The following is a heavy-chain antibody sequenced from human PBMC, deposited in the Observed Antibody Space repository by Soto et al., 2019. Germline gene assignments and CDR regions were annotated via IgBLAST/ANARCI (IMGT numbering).Heavy chain of an antibody. CDR2: IYYSGST. D-gene: IGHD4-17*01. V-gene: IGHV4-59*08. CDR3: ARFDHYGEYVWWFDP. Sequence: PSETLSLTCTVSGGSISSYYWSWIRQPPGKGLEWIGYIYYSGSTNYNPSLKSRVTISVDTSKNQFSLKLSSVTAADTAVYYCARFDHYGEYVWWFDPWGQGTLVTVYS. CDR1: GGSISSYY. J-gene: IGHJ5*02.